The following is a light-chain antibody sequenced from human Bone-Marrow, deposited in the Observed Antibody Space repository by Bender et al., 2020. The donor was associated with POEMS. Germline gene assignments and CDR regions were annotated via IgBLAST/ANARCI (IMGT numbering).Light chain of an antibody. J-gene: IGLJ3*02. Sequence: QSVLTQTPSTSGAPGQTISISCSGGSSNIGRSGVNWYQQLPGTAPKLVIYNDDLLTPGVSDRFSASKSGTSASLAISELQSEDEALYYCSAWDDSLSGWVFGGGTKLPVL. CDR3: SAWDDSLSGWV. CDR1: SSNIGRSG. CDR2: NDD. V-gene: IGLV1-36*01.